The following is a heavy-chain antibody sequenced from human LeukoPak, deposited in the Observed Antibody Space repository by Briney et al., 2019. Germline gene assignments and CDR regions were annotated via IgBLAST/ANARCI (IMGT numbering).Heavy chain of an antibody. D-gene: IGHD2-15*01. CDR3: AKASVYCSGGSCADYYYYGMDV. V-gene: IGHV3-23*01. J-gene: IGHJ6*02. CDR2: ISGSGGST. CDR1: GFTFSSYA. Sequence: GSLRLSCAASGFTFSSYAMSWVRQAPGKGLEWVSAISGSGGSTYYADSVKGRFTISRDNSKNTLYLQMNSLRAEDTAVYYCAKASVYCSGGSCADYYYYGMDVWGQGTTVTVSS.